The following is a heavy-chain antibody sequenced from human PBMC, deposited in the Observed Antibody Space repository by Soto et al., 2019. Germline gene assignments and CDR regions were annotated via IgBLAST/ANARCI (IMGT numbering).Heavy chain of an antibody. V-gene: IGHV3-66*01. CDR2: IYSGGST. CDR3: ARDGRQWLGYYYYYGMDV. CDR1: GFTVSSNY. D-gene: IGHD6-19*01. J-gene: IGHJ6*02. Sequence: GGSLRLSCAASGFTVSSNYMSWVRQAPGKGLEWVSVIYSGGSTYYADSVKGRFTISRDNSKNTLYLQMNSLRAEDTAVYYCARDGRQWLGYYYYYGMDVWGQGTTVTVSS.